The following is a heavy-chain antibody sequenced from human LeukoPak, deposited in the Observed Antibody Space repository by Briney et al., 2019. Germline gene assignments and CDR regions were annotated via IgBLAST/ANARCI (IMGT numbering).Heavy chain of an antibody. D-gene: IGHD3-22*01. V-gene: IGHV4-39*01. Sequence: PSETLSLTCTVSGGSISSSSYYWGWIRQPPGKGLEWIGSIYYSGSTYYNPSLKSRVTISVDTSKNQFSLKLGSVTAADTAVYYCARSDYYDSSGYYVYFDYWGQGTLVTVSS. CDR1: GGSISSSSYY. J-gene: IGHJ4*02. CDR3: ARSDYYDSSGYYVYFDY. CDR2: IYYSGST.